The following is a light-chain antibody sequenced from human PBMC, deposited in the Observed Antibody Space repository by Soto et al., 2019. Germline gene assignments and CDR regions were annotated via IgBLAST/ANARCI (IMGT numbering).Light chain of an antibody. CDR3: HQDYTLPLT. Sequence: EMVMTQSPATLSLSPGERVTLSCRASQSISNTYLSWYQQKAGQAPRLLIYGASTRATGVPARFSGSGSGTDFTLTISGLQPEDFAVYYCHQDYTLPLTFGGGTKVEIK. J-gene: IGKJ4*01. CDR2: GAS. CDR1: QSISNTY. V-gene: IGKV3D-7*01.